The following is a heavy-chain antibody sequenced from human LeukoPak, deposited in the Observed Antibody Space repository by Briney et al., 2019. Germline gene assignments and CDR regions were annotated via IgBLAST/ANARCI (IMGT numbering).Heavy chain of an antibody. V-gene: IGHV1-69*05. CDR1: GGTFSCYA. CDR2: IIPIFGTA. J-gene: IGHJ5*02. D-gene: IGHD2-21*01. CDR3: PRDRYSGGECSDH. Sequence: SVKVTCKASGGTFSCYAINWVRQAPGPGLEWMGGIIPIFGTANYAQRFQGRVTITTDESTSTAYLELAGVRAEYTAANYWPRDRYSGGECSDHWGQGTLVTVSS.